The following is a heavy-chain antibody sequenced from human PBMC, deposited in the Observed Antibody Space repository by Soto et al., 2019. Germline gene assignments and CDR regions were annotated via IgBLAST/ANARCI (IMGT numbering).Heavy chain of an antibody. CDR3: ARVGAAMALI. J-gene: IGHJ4*02. V-gene: IGHV3-48*01. CDR2: ISSSSNTI. D-gene: IGHD5-18*01. Sequence: EVQLVESGGGLVQPGGSLRLSCAASGFTFSDYSMNWVRQAPGKGLEWVSYISSSSNTIYYADSVKGRFTISRDNAKNSLYLQMNSLRAEDTAVYYCARVGAAMALIWGQRTLVTVSS. CDR1: GFTFSDYS.